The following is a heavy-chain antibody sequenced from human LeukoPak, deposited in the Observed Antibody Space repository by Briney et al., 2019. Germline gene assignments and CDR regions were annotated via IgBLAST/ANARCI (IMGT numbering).Heavy chain of an antibody. J-gene: IGHJ2*01. Sequence: SETLSLTCAVYGGSFSGYYWSWIRQPPGKGLEWIGEINHSGSTNYNPSLKSRVTISVDTSETQFSLKLSSVTAADTAVYYCASLFYDSSGYYYDWYFDLWGRGTLVTVSS. D-gene: IGHD3-22*01. CDR2: INHSGST. CDR3: ASLFYDSSGYYYDWYFDL. V-gene: IGHV4-34*01. CDR1: GGSFSGYY.